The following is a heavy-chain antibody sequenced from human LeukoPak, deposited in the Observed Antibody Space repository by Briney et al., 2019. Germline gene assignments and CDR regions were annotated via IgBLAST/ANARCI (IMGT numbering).Heavy chain of an antibody. D-gene: IGHD2-2*01. J-gene: IGHJ3*02. V-gene: IGHV3-21*04. CDR1: GFTFSSYS. CDR3: ARGYCSSTSCPGPLGATAAYDAFDI. Sequence: GGSLRLSCAASGFTFSSYSMNWVRQAPGKGLEWVSSISSSSSYIYYADSVKGRFTISRDNAKNSLYLQMNSLRAEDTAVYYCARGYCSSTSCPGPLGATAAYDAFDIWGQGTMVTVSS. CDR2: ISSSSSYI.